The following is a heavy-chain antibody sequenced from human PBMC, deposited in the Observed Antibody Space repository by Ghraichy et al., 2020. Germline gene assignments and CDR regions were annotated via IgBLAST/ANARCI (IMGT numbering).Heavy chain of an antibody. CDR2: INHSGST. V-gene: IGHV4-34*01. J-gene: IGHJ4*02. CDR1: GGSFSGYY. Sequence: SETLSLTCAVYGGSFSGYYWSWIRQPPGKGLEWIGEINHSGSTNYNPSLKSRVTISVDTSKNQFSLKLSSVTAADTAVYYCARGHRSLWFRELPVSPPPDYWGQGTLVTVSS. D-gene: IGHD3-10*01. CDR3: ARGHRSLWFRELPVSPPPDY.